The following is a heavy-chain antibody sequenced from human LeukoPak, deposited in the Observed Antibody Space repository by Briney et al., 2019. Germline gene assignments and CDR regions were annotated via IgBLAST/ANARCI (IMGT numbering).Heavy chain of an antibody. CDR3: ARVGTAHPQALNYFDY. D-gene: IGHD1-14*01. V-gene: IGHV3-30-3*01. J-gene: IGHJ4*02. CDR2: ISYDGSNK. CDR1: GFTFSSYA. Sequence: GGSLRLSCAASGFTFSSYAMHWVRQAPGKGLEWVAVISYDGSNKYYADSVKGRFTISRDNSKNTLYLQMNSLRAEDTAVYYCARVGTAHPQALNYFDYWGQGTLVTVSS.